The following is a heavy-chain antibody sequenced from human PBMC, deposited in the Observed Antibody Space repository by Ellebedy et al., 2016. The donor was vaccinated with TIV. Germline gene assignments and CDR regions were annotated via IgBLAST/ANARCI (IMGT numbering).Heavy chain of an antibody. D-gene: IGHD3-22*01. CDR2: ISYHGSHK. CDR1: GFAFSSYG. CDR3: AKESWESSGYHIDY. V-gene: IGHV3-30*18. J-gene: IGHJ4*02. Sequence: GESLKISCAASGFAFSSYGMHWVRQAPGKGLEWVAVISYHGSHKYYADSVKGRFTISRDSSKNTLYLQMNSLTAEDTSVYYCAKESWESSGYHIDYWGQGTLVTVSS.